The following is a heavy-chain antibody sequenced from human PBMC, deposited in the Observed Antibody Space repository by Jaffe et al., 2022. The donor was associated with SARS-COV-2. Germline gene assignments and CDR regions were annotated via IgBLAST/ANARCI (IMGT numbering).Heavy chain of an antibody. CDR1: GYTFSSFW. V-gene: IGHV5-51*01. Sequence: EVQLVQSGAEVKKPGESLRISCKGSGYTFSSFWIAWVRQMPGKGLEWMGIIYPYDSDTRYNPSFQGQVTISADKSIRTAYLQWSSLKASDTAIYYCARPPNTSSARGGMDVWGQGTTVTVSS. D-gene: IGHD6-13*01. CDR2: IYPYDSDT. J-gene: IGHJ6*02. CDR3: ARPPNTSSARGGMDV.